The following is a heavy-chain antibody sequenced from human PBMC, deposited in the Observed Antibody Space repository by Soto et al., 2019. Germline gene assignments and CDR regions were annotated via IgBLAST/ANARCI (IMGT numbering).Heavy chain of an antibody. CDR1: GGTFSSYT. Sequence: QVQLVQSGAEVKKPGSSVKVSCKASGGTFSSYTLNWVRQARGQGLEWMGRIIPILDIADYAQKLQGRVTITADKSTNTAYMELSNLRSEDTDVYYCARASDDDYYAMDVWGQAATVTVSS. J-gene: IGHJ6*02. D-gene: IGHD1-1*01. V-gene: IGHV1-69*02. CDR2: IIPILDIA. CDR3: ARASDDDYYAMDV.